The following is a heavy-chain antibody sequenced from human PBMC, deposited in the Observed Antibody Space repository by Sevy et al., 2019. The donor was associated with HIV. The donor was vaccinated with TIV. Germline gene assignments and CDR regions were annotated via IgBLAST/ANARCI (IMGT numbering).Heavy chain of an antibody. Sequence: GGSLRLSCAASGFSFNTYTFYWVRQAPGEGLEWISSISSSGVYEYYADSVRGRFTISRDNAKNTLYLEMNSLRVEDTAVYYCASDLSGARDSWGQGTLVTVSS. D-gene: IGHD6-25*01. J-gene: IGHJ4*02. CDR1: GFSFNTYT. CDR2: ISSSGVYE. CDR3: ASDLSGARDS. V-gene: IGHV3-21*06.